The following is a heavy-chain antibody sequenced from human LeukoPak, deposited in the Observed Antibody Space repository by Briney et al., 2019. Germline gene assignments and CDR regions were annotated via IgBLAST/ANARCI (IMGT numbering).Heavy chain of an antibody. J-gene: IGHJ4*02. CDR1: GGSISSYY. V-gene: IGHV4-59*01. D-gene: IGHD2-8*01. CDR2: IYYSGST. CDR3: ASANCTNGVCHDY. Sequence: SETLSLTCTVSGGSISSYYWSWIRQPPGKGLEWIGYIYYSGSTNYNPSLKSRVTISVDTSKNQFSLKLSSVTAADTAVYYCASANCTNGVCHDYWGQGTLVTVSS.